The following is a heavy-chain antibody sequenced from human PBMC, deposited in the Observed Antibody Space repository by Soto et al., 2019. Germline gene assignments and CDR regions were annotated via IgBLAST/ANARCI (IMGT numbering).Heavy chain of an antibody. CDR1: GFTFSSHS. V-gene: IGHV3-23*01. D-gene: IGHD3-22*01. Sequence: EVQLLESGGGLVQPGGSLRLSCAASGFTFSSHSMTWVRQAPGKGLEWVSAISAGGGSTYYADSVKGRFTISRDNSKNTLYLQSICRRAGDTALYSCAKDPTSYYENGGYYIFNMDVWGQGTTVTVSS. CDR3: AKDPTSYYENGGYYIFNMDV. J-gene: IGHJ6*02. CDR2: ISAGGGST.